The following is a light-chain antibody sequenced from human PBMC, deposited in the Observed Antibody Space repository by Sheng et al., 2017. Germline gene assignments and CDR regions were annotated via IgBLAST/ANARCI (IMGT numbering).Light chain of an antibody. J-gene: IGLJ2*01. V-gene: IGLV1-47*01. CDR3: AAWDGNLSGVV. CDR2: RNN. Sequence: QSVLTQPPSASGTPGQRVTISCSGSRSNLGSYYVYWYQHLPGTAPKLLIFRNNXRSSGVPDRFXGSKSGTSASLDISGLRSEDEAEYYCAAWDGNLSGVVFGGGTKLTVL. CDR1: RSNLGSYY.